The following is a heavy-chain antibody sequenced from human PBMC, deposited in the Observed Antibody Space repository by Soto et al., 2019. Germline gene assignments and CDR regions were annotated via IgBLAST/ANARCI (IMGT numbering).Heavy chain of an antibody. J-gene: IGHJ6*02. CDR1: GFEFSGSP. V-gene: IGHV3-73*02. CDR3: FRENYFSYHGMDV. Sequence: EVQLVESGGGLVQPGGSLTLSRAGSGFEFSGSPIHWVRQASGKGLAWVGRIRSKDNSYATAYAVSVKGRFFISRDESKTTAYLQMNSLKIDDTAVYYCFRENYFSYHGMDVWGQGSTVTVSS. CDR2: IRSKDNSYAT.